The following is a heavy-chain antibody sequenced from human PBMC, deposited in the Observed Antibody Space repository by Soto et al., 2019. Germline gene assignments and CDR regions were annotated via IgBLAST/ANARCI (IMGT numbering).Heavy chain of an antibody. CDR3: ARRSCSGDSCLQYYYYGFDV. D-gene: IGHD2-15*01. J-gene: IGHJ6*02. CDR1: GFTFSSYA. Sequence: SLRLSCAASGFTFSSYAMHWVRQAPGKGLEWVAVISYDGSNKYYADSVKGRFTISRDNSKNTLYLQMNSLRAEDTAIYYCARRSCSGDSCLQYYYYGFDVWGQGTAVTVSS. V-gene: IGHV3-30-3*01. CDR2: ISYDGSNK.